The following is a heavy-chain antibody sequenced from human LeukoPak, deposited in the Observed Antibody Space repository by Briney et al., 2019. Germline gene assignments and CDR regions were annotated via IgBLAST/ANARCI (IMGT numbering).Heavy chain of an antibody. D-gene: IGHD6-13*01. CDR1: GYTFIEYY. V-gene: IGHV1-18*04. Sequence: ASVKVSCKASGYTFIEYYIHWVRQAPGLGLEWMGWISAYNGNTNYAQKVQGRVTMTTDTSTSTAYMELRSLRFDDTAVYYCARDQSVRLLQTSSTYFKHVFAIWGQGSMVTVPS. CDR3: ARDQSVRLLQTSSTYFKHVFAI. CDR2: ISAYNGNT. J-gene: IGHJ3*02.